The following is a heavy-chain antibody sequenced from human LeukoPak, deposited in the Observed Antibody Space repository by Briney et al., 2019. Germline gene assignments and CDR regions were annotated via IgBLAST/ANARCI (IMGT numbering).Heavy chain of an antibody. CDR2: IIPIFGTA. J-gene: IGHJ6*03. Sequence: ASVKVSCKASGGTFSSYAISWVRQAPGQGLEWMGGIIPIFGTANYAQKFQGRVTITTDESTSTAYMELSSLRSEDTAVYYCARDRGSGPGPCYYMDVWGKGTTVTVSS. V-gene: IGHV1-69*05. CDR1: GGTFSSYA. CDR3: ARDRGSGPGPCYYMDV. D-gene: IGHD3-10*01.